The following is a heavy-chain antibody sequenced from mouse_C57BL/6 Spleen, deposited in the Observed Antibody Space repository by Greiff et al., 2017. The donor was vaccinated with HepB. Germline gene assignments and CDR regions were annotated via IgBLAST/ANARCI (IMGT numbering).Heavy chain of an antibody. CDR2: IYPGDGDT. Sequence: VQLVESGPELVKPGASVKISCKASGYAFSSSWMNWVKQRPGKGLEWIGRIYPGDGDTNYNGKFKGKATLTADKSSSTAYMQLSSLTSEDSAVYFCARKDYGSLYYFDYWGQGTTLTVSS. CDR3: ARKDYGSLYYFDY. D-gene: IGHD1-1*01. V-gene: IGHV1-82*01. J-gene: IGHJ2*01. CDR1: GYAFSSSW.